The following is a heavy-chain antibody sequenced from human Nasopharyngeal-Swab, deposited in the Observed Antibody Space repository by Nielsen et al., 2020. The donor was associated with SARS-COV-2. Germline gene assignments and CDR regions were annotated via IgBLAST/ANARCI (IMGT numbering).Heavy chain of an antibody. J-gene: IGHJ6*03. CDR3: AREGRGSGYYYYMDV. V-gene: IGHV1-69*06. Sequence: WVRPAPGQGLEWMGGIIPIFGTANYAQKFQGRVTITADKSTSTAYMELSSLRSEDTAVYYCAREGRGSGYYYYMDVWGKGTTVTVSS. D-gene: IGHD3-10*01. CDR2: IIPIFGTA.